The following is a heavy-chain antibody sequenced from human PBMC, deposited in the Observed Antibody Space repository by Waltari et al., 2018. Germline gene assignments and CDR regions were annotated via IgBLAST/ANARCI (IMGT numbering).Heavy chain of an antibody. V-gene: IGHV1-24*01. CDR3: ATVGYCSSASFYTRGVGDY. J-gene: IGHJ4*02. CDR1: GYTLTELS. CDR2: FGPEDGET. Sequence: QVQLVQSGAEVKKPGASVKVSCKVSGYTLTELSMHWVRQAPGKGLEWMGGFGPEDGETSNAQKCQGRVTMTEDTATDTAYMELSSLRSEDTAVYYCATVGYCSSASFYTRGVGDYWGQGTLVTVSS. D-gene: IGHD2-2*02.